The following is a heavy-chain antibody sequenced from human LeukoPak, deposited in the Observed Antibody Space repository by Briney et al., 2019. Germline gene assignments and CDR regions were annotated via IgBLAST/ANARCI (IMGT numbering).Heavy chain of an antibody. V-gene: IGHV3-30-3*01. D-gene: IGHD2/OR15-2a*01. CDR2: IAYDGSNK. Sequence: PGGSLRLSCAASGFTFGSYAMHWVRQAPGKGLEWVAVIAYDGSNKYYADSVKGRVIISRDNSKSTLYLQMNSLRLEDTAVYYCAREFDRRNSPYYFDSWGQGTLVTVSS. J-gene: IGHJ4*02. CDR3: AREFDRRNSPYYFDS. CDR1: GFTFGSYA.